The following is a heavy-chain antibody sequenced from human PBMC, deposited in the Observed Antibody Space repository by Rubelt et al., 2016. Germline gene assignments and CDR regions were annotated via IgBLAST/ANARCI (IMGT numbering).Heavy chain of an antibody. CDR1: GYTFTSYA. CDR3: ARGMRWFGENY. D-gene: IGHD3-10*01. Sequence: QVQLVQSGSELKKPGASVKVSCKASGYTFTSYAMNWVRQAPGQGLEWMGWINTNTGNPTYAQGFKGRVVFAWDTSGSTAYLQISSLKAEDTAVYYCARGMRWFGENYWGQGTLVTVSS. CDR2: INTNTGNP. J-gene: IGHJ4*02. V-gene: IGHV7-4-1*02.